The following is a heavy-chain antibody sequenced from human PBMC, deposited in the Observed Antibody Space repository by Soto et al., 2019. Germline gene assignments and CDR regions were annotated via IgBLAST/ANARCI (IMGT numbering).Heavy chain of an antibody. D-gene: IGHD5-18*01. Sequence: QVQLVESGGGVVQPGRSLRLSCAASGFTFSSYAMHWVRQAPGKGLEWVAVISYDGSNKYYADSVKGRFTISRDNSKNTLYLQMNSLRAEDTAVYYCARELYSYGFYYGMDVWGQGTMVTVSS. CDR3: ARELYSYGFYYGMDV. CDR1: GFTFSSYA. V-gene: IGHV3-30-3*01. J-gene: IGHJ6*02. CDR2: ISYDGSNK.